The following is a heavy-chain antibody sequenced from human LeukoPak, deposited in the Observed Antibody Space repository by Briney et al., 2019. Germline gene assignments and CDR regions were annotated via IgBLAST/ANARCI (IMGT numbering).Heavy chain of an antibody. CDR1: GFTFDDYA. V-gene: IGHV3-43*02. CDR2: ISGDGGST. CDR3: AKDAVVPAAPPHPYFDY. Sequence: GRSLRLSCAASGFTFDDYAMHWVRQAPGNGVEWVSLISGDGGSTYYADSVKGRFTISRDNSKNSLYLQMNSLRTEDTALYYCAKDAVVPAAPPHPYFDYWGQGTLVTVSS. J-gene: IGHJ4*02. D-gene: IGHD2-2*01.